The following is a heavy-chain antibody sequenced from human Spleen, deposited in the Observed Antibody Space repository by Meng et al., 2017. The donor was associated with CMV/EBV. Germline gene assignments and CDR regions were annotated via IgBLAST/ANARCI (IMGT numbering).Heavy chain of an antibody. D-gene: IGHD3-3*01. CDR2: INPILGIA. V-gene: IGHV1-69*04. CDR3: AGDPDYDFWSGYGVSWFDP. Sequence: FSNYAISWVQQAPGQGLEWVGRINPILGIANYAQKFQGRVTITANKSTSTAYMELSSLRSEDTAVYYCAGDPDYDFWSGYGVSWFDPWGQGTLVTVSS. J-gene: IGHJ5*02. CDR1: FSNYA.